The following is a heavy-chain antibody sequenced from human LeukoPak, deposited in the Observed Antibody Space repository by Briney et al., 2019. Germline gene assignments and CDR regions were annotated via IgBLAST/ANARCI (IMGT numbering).Heavy chain of an antibody. CDR2: MTYDGSNK. D-gene: IGHD3-22*01. CDR1: ELIFSDYA. CDR3: ARDVRAAPHYDFFHYGMDV. J-gene: IGHJ6*02. Sequence: GSLRLSCAASELIFSDYAIHWVRQAPGKGLEWVALMTYDGSNKYYADSVKGRFTLSRDISKNTLYLQMNSLRAEDTAVYYCARDVRAAPHYDFFHYGMDVWGPGTTVTVAS. V-gene: IGHV3-30*04.